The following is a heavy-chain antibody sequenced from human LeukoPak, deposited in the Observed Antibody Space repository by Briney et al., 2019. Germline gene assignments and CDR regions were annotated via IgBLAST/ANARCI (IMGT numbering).Heavy chain of an antibody. D-gene: IGHD3-3*01. CDR3: AICSYYDFWSGYSLDYYGMDV. Sequence: SETLSLTCTVSGGSISSSSYYWGWIRQPPGKGLEWIGSIYYSGSTYYNPSLKSRVTISVDTSKNQFSLKLSSVTAADTAVYYCAICSYYDFWSGYSLDYYGMDVWGQGTTVTVSS. CDR1: GGSISSSSYY. V-gene: IGHV4-39*01. CDR2: IYYSGST. J-gene: IGHJ6*02.